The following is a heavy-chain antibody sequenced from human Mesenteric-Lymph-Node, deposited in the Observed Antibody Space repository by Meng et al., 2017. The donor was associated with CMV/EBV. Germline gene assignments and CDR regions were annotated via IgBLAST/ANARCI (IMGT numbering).Heavy chain of an antibody. CDR1: GFTFSSYT. Sequence: GESLKISCAASGFTFSSYTMGWVRQAPGKGLEWVSTISGSGSRTYYADSVKGRFTISRDNSKHTLFLQMNSLRAEDTAVYYCARLSGGDYGDYVRRFDSWGQGALVTVSS. D-gene: IGHD4-17*01. CDR2: ISGSGSRT. V-gene: IGHV3-23*01. CDR3: ARLSGGDYGDYVRRFDS. J-gene: IGHJ4*02.